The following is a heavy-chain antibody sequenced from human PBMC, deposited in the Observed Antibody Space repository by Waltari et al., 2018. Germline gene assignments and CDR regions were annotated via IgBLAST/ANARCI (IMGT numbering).Heavy chain of an antibody. D-gene: IGHD3-10*01. CDR2: IYYSGST. J-gene: IGHJ4*02. CDR3: ASRDYSIGVQSAHFDY. V-gene: IGHV4-39*07. Sequence: QLQLQESGPGLVKPSETLSLTCTVSGGSISSSSYYWGWIRQPPGKGLEWIGSIYYSGSTYYNPSLKSRVTISVDTSKNQFSLKLSSVTAADTAVYYCASRDYSIGVQSAHFDYWGQGTLVTVSS. CDR1: GGSISSSSYY.